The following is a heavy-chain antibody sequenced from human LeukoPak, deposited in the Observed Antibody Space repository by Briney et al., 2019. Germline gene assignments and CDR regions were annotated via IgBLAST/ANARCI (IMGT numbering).Heavy chain of an antibody. J-gene: IGHJ4*02. D-gene: IGHD2-15*01. V-gene: IGHV4-61*02. CDR2: VSTSGNT. CDR3: ARAIVVPYYFDS. CDR1: GGSISSGSYY. Sequence: SETLSLTCTVSGGSISSGSYYWSWIRQPAGKELEWIGRVSTSGNTMYNPSLKSRVTISIDPSRDQFSLNLNSVTAADTAVYFCARAIVVPYYFDSWGQGTLLTVSS.